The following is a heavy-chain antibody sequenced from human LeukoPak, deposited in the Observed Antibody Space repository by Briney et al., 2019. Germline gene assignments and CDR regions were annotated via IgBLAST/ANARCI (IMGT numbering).Heavy chain of an antibody. V-gene: IGHV3-21*01. J-gene: IGHJ4*02. Sequence: GGSLRLSCAASGFTFSSYSMNWVRQAPGTGLEWVSSISSSSSYKYYADSLKGRFTISRDNAKNSLYLQMNSLRAEDTAVYYCAREFFGFPFDYWGQGTLVTVSS. CDR1: GFTFSSYS. CDR3: AREFFGFPFDY. D-gene: IGHD3-10*01. CDR2: ISSSSSYK.